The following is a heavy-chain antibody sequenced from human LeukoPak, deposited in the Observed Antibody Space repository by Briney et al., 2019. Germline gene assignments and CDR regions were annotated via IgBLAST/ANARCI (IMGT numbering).Heavy chain of an antibody. V-gene: IGHV3-21*01. J-gene: IGHJ4*02. CDR3: ARGADSTAPPDD. CDR2: ISANSRYE. D-gene: IGHD3-16*01. Sequence: GGSLRLSCAASGITFSSYAMNWVRQAPGKGLEWVSTISANSRYEYYADSVKGRFTISRDNAKNSLYLQMNSLRVEDTAVYYCARGADSTAPPDDWGQGTLVTVSS. CDR1: GITFSSYA.